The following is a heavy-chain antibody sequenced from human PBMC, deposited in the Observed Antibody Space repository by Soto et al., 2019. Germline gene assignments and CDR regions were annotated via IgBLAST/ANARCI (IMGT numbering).Heavy chain of an antibody. J-gene: IGHJ4*02. V-gene: IGHV3-21*01. D-gene: IGHD2-2*01. CDR2: VSSSSIYI. CDR3: ARETYCSSTSCYLDY. CDR1: GFTFNTYT. Sequence: EVHLVESGGGLVKPGGSLRLSCAASGFTFNTYTLAWVRQAPGRGLEWVSSVSSSSIYIHYGDSVKGRFTISRDNAQNSVYLHMDSLRADDTAVYYCARETYCSSTSCYLDYWGRGTLVTVSS.